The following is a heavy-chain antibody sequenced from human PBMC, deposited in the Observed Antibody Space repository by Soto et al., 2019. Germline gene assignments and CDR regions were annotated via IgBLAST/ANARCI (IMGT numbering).Heavy chain of an antibody. CDR3: ARVYNWNYSL. CDR2: IYYSGST. CDR1: GGSIGSGGYY. Sequence: SETLSLTCTVSGGSIGSGGYYWSWIRQHPGKGLEWIGYIYYSGSTYYNPSLKSRVTISVDTSKNQFSLKLSSVTAADTAVYYCARVYNWNYSLWGQGTLVTVS. V-gene: IGHV4-31*03. J-gene: IGHJ4*02. D-gene: IGHD1-1*01.